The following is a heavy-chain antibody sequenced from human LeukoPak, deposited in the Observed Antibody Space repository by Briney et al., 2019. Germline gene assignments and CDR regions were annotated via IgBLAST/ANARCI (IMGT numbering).Heavy chain of an antibody. CDR3: ASLPEIAVAGSDAFDI. D-gene: IGHD6-19*01. V-gene: IGHV4-61*02. Sequence: QTLSLTCVVSGDSISSGGYSWSWIRQTPGKGLEWIGRIYTSGSTNYNPSLKSRVTMSVDTSKNQFSLKLSSVTAADTAVYYCASLPEIAVAGSDAFDIWGQGTMVTVSS. CDR2: IYTSGST. CDR1: GDSISSGGYS. J-gene: IGHJ3*02.